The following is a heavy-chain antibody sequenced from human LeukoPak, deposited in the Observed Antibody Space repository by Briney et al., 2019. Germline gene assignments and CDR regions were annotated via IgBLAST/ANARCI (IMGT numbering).Heavy chain of an antibody. Sequence: GGSLRLSCAASGFTVSSNYMSWVRQAPGKGLEWVSVIYSGGSTYYADSVKGRFTISRDNSKNTLYLQMNSLRAEDTAVYYCARTAAAAPYLDYWGQGTLVTVSS. CDR2: IYSGGST. D-gene: IGHD6-13*01. CDR3: ARTAAAAPYLDY. CDR1: GFTVSSNY. V-gene: IGHV3-53*01. J-gene: IGHJ4*02.